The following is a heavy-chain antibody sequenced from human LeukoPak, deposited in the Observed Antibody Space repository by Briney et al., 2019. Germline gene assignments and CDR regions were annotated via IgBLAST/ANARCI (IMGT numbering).Heavy chain of an antibody. CDR2: IYPNSGGT. Sequence: ASVKVSCKASGYSFTDCYIHWVRQAPGQGLEWMGWIYPNSGGTSYAQKVQGRVTMTRDTAISTAYMELSRLRSDATAVYDCARQTVPHSTGYFEYWGQGTLVTVSS. CDR1: GYSFTDCY. J-gene: IGHJ4*02. V-gene: IGHV1-2*02. CDR3: ARQTVPHSTGYFEY. D-gene: IGHD3-22*01.